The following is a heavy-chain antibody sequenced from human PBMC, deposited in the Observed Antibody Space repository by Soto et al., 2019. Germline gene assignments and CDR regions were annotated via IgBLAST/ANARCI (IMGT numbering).Heavy chain of an antibody. CDR1: GFTFSSYG. J-gene: IGHJ6*02. Sequence: GGSLRLSCAASGFTFSSYGMHWVRQAPGKGLEWVAVISYDGSNKYYADSVKGRFTISRDNSKNTLYLQVNSLRAEDTAVYYCAKDWRDNSGYYSSYYYYYGMDVWGQGTTVTVSS. D-gene: IGHD3-22*01. CDR2: ISYDGSNK. CDR3: AKDWRDNSGYYSSYYYYYGMDV. V-gene: IGHV3-30*18.